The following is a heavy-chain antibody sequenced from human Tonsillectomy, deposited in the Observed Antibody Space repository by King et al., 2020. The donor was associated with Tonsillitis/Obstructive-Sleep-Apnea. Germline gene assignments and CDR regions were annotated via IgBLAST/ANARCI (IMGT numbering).Heavy chain of an antibody. CDR1: GFSVSYNY. D-gene: IGHD4-17*01. V-gene: IGHV3-53*01. CDR3: AGDPASVTAWSF. J-gene: IGHJ4*02. CDR2: IYTGDWT. Sequence: VQLVESGGGLIQPGGSLRLSCAASGFSVSYNYMTWVRQAPGKGLEWVSSIYTGDWTDYADSVKGRFNMSRDNSKNTLFLQMNSLRVEDTAIYYCAGDPASVTAWSFWGQGTLVTVSS.